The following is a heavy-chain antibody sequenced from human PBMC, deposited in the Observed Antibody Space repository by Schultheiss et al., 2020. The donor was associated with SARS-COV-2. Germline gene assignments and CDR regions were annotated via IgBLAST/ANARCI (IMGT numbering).Heavy chain of an antibody. D-gene: IGHD6-19*01. CDR1: GFTFSSYA. CDR2: ISYDGSNK. J-gene: IGHJ4*02. V-gene: IGHV3-30*04. Sequence: AGSLRLSCAASGFTFSSYAMHWVRQAPGKGLEWVAVISYDGSNKYYADSVKGRFTISRDNSKNTLYLQMNSLRAEDTAVYYCARDEQWLALDYWGQGTLVTVSS. CDR3: ARDEQWLALDY.